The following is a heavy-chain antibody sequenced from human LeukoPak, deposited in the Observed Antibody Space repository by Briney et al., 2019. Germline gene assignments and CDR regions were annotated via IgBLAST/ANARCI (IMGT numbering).Heavy chain of an antibody. CDR1: GFTVSSNY. V-gene: IGHV3-66*01. CDR2: IYSGGST. CDR3: APPGVSIAVAGTFDY. D-gene: IGHD6-19*01. J-gene: IGHJ4*02. Sequence: GGSLRLSCAASGFTVSSNYMSWVRQAPGKGLEWVSVIYSGGSTYYADSVKGRFTISRDNSKNTLYLQMNSLRAEDTAVYYCAPPGVSIAVAGTFDYWGQGTLVTVSS.